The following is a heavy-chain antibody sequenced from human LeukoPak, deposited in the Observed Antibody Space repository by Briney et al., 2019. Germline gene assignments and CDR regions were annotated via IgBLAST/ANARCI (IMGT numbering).Heavy chain of an antibody. Sequence: GGSLRLSCAASGFTFSSYSMNWVRQAPGKGLEWVSSISSSSSYIYYADSVKGQFTISRDNAKNSLYLQMNSLRAEDTAVYYCARDGGYYYYMDVWGKGTTVTISS. V-gene: IGHV3-21*01. CDR1: GFTFSSYS. CDR2: ISSSSSYI. J-gene: IGHJ6*03. D-gene: IGHD3-10*01. CDR3: ARDGGYYYYMDV.